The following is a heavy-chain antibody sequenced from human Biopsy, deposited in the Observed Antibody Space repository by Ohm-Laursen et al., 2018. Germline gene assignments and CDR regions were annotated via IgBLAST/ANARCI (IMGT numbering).Heavy chain of an antibody. CDR3: ARLFRLDDYWNDDPPDGFDV. CDR2: ISDTGTT. V-gene: IGHV4-61*08. D-gene: IGHD3-3*01. CDR1: GGSIGGSGDY. Sequence: SDTLSLTCTVSGGSIGGSGDYWSWIRQPPGKGLEWIGYISDTGTTNYNPSLRGRDAMSVDTSKNQFSLQLTSVTAADTAMFFCARLFRLDDYWNDDPPDGFDVWGQGTMVTVSS. J-gene: IGHJ3*01.